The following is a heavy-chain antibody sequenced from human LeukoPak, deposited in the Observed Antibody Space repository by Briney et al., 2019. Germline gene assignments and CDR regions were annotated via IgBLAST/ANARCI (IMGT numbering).Heavy chain of an antibody. J-gene: IGHJ4*02. Sequence: SETLSLTCTVSGGSISSGDYYWSWIRQHPGKGLEWIGYIYYSGSTYYNPSLKSRVTISVDTSKNQFSLKLSSVTAADTAVYYCARETTSTGIIGWGQGTLVTVSS. D-gene: IGHD3-16*02. CDR2: IYYSGST. CDR1: GGSISSGDYY. V-gene: IGHV4-31*03. CDR3: ARETTSTGIIG.